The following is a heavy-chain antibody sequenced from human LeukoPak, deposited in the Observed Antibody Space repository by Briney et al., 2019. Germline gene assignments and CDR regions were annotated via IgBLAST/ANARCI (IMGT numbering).Heavy chain of an antibody. D-gene: IGHD2-2*02. V-gene: IGHV3-30*02. J-gene: IGHJ4*02. CDR3: ASVGYCSSTSCYNIDY. CDR1: GFTFSSYG. CDR2: IRYDGSNK. Sequence: GGSLRLSCAASGFTFSSYGMHWVRQAPGKGLEWVAFIRYDGSNKYYADSVKGRFTISGDNSKNTLYLQMNSLRAEDTAVYYCASVGYCSSTSCYNIDYWGQGTLVTVSS.